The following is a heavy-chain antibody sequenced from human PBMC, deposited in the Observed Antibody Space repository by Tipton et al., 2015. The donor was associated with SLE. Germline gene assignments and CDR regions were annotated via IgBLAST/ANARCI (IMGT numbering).Heavy chain of an antibody. J-gene: IGHJ6*02. CDR3: AKELTTVVLYNGMDV. D-gene: IGHD4-23*01. CDR2: VWFDGSNK. V-gene: IGHV3-33*06. CDR1: GFTFSTYA. Sequence: RSLRLSCAASGFTFSTYAMHWVRQSPGKGLEWVAVVWFDGSNKFYADSVKGRFTISRDNSNNTVYLQMSSLRAEDTAVYYCAKELTTVVLYNGMDVWGQGATVTVSS.